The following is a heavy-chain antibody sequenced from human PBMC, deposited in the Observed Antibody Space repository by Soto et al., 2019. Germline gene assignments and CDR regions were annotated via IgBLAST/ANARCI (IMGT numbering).Heavy chain of an antibody. CDR1: GLISSKDA. Sequence: GGSLRLSCAASGLISSKDAMSWVRQAPGKGLEWVSGVSGSGDSTYYADSVKGRFTISRDNSKNTVYLQMNILRAEDSAVYYCTKESAASFDSWGQGTLVTVSS. CDR3: TKESAASFDS. J-gene: IGHJ4*02. CDR2: VSGSGDST. D-gene: IGHD2-15*01. V-gene: IGHV3-23*01.